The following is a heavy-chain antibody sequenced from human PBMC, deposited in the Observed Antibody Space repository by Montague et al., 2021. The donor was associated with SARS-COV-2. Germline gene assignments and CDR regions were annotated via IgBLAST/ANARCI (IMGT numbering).Heavy chain of an antibody. CDR2: VSHSGGS. D-gene: IGHD2-21*02. Sequence: TLSLTCAVSGGSVSSGDFFWTWVRQPPGKGLEWIGSVSHSGGSXYNPSVKSRIALSLDTSANHCSLRLNSVTAADSAAYYCARLTVIVDTSEGTLNWFDPWGQGALVTVSS. V-gene: IGHV4-30-4*08. J-gene: IGHJ5*02. CDR3: ARLTVIVDTSEGTLNWFDP. CDR1: GGSVSSGDFF.